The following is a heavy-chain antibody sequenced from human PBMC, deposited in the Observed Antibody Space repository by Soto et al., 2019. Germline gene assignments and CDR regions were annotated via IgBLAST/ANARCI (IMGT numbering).Heavy chain of an antibody. CDR1: GHSISSGYY. CDR2: FYHSGST. D-gene: IGHD3-10*01. Sequence: SETLSLTCAVSGHSISSGYYCGWIRQPPGKGLEWIGSFYHSGSTHYNPSLKSRVTISVDTSKNQFSLKLSSVTAADTAVYYCARGEYYGSGNYFDYWGQGTLVTVSS. J-gene: IGHJ4*02. CDR3: ARGEYYGSGNYFDY. V-gene: IGHV4-38-2*01.